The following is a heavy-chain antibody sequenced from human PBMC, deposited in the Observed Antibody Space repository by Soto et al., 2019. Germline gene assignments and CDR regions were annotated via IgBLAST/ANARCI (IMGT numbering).Heavy chain of an antibody. V-gene: IGHV4-39*01. CDR3: ARHTLLWFGELSGFDP. J-gene: IGHJ5*02. D-gene: IGHD3-10*01. CDR1: GCSISSSSYY. Sequence: SETLSLSCTVSGCSISSSSYYWGWIRQPPGKGLEWIGSIYYSGSTYYNPSLKSRVTISVDTSKNQFSLKLSSVTAADTAVCYCARHTLLWFGELSGFDPWGQGTLVTVSS. CDR2: IYYSGST.